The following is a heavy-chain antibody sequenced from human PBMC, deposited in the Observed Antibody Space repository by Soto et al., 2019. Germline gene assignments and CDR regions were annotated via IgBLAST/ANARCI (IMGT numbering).Heavy chain of an antibody. Sequence: PSETLSLTCAVYGGSFSGYYWSWIRQPPGKGLEWIGEINHSGSTNYNPSLESRVTISVDTSKNQFSLKLSSVTAADTAVYYCARVEAVAGTGYYYYGMDVWGQGTTVTVSS. V-gene: IGHV4-34*01. J-gene: IGHJ6*02. D-gene: IGHD6-19*01. CDR2: INHSGST. CDR1: GGSFSGYY. CDR3: ARVEAVAGTGYYYYGMDV.